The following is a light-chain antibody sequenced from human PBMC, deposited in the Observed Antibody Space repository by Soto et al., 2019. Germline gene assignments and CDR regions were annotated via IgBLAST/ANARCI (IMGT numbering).Light chain of an antibody. Sequence: QSALTQPPSASGSPGQSVTISCTGTSSAVAGYNYVSWYQQHPGKAPKLMIYEVNKRPSGVPDRFSGSKSGTTASLTVSGLQAEDDADYYCSSYTGSNDVVFGGGTKLTVL. CDR3: SSYTGSNDVV. J-gene: IGLJ2*01. CDR2: EVN. V-gene: IGLV2-8*01. CDR1: SSAVAGYNY.